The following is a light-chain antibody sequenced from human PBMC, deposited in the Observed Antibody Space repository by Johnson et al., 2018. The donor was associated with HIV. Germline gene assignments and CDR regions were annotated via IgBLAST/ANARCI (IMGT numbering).Light chain of an antibody. CDR1: SSNIGNNY. CDR3: GTWDNSLGVFYV. J-gene: IGLJ1*01. CDR2: ENN. Sequence: QSVLTQSPSVSAAPGQKVTISCSGSSSNIGNNYVSWYQQFSGTPPKLLIYENNKRPSGIPDRFSGSKSGTSATLGITGLQTGDEADYYCGTWDNSLGVFYVFGTGTKVTVL. V-gene: IGLV1-51*02.